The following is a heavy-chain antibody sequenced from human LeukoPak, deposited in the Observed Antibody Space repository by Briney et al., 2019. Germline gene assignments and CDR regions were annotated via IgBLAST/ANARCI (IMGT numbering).Heavy chain of an antibody. CDR3: AKGYDSSGYYLDH. CDR2: MRSDGSTK. CDR1: GFSFSSYG. Sequence: GGSLRLSCAASGFSFSSYGMHWVRQAPGKGLEWVAYMRSDGSTKYYADSVKGRFTISRDNSKNTLYLQMNSLRPEDTAMYYCAKGYDSSGYYLDHWGQGTLVTVSS. V-gene: IGHV3-30*02. J-gene: IGHJ4*02. D-gene: IGHD3-22*01.